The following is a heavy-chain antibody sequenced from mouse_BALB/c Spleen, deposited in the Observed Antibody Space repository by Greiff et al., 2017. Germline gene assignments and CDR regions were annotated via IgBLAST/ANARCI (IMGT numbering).Heavy chain of an antibody. V-gene: IGHV5-6-5*01. CDR3: ARGGLRRYFDV. J-gene: IGHJ1*01. D-gene: IGHD2-4*01. CDR2: ISSGGST. Sequence: EVKVEESGGGLVKPGGSLKLSCAASGFTFSSYAMSWVRQTPEKRLEWVASISSGGSTYYPDSVKGRFTISRDNARNILYLQMSSLRSEETAMYYCARGGLRRYFDVWGAGTTVTVSS. CDR1: GFTFSSYA.